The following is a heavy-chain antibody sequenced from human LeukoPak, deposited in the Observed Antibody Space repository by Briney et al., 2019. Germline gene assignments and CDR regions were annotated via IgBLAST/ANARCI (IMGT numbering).Heavy chain of an antibody. V-gene: IGHV1-46*01. Sequence: ASVKVSCKASGYTFTSYYMHWVRQAPGQGLERMGIINPSGGSTSYAQKFQGRVTMTRDTSTSTVYMELSSLRSEDTAVYYCARLTVGYCTNGVCPGRTGDWGQGTLVTVSS. CDR3: ARLTVGYCTNGVCPGRTGD. CDR1: GYTFTSYY. CDR2: INPSGGST. D-gene: IGHD2-8*01. J-gene: IGHJ4*02.